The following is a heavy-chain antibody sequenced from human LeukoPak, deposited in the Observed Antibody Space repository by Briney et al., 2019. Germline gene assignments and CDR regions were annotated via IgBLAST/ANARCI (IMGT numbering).Heavy chain of an antibody. CDR2: ISGSGGST. CDR1: GFSFSSYV. Sequence: PGGSLRHSCAASGFSFSSYVLSWVRQAPGKGLEWVSAISGSGGSTYYADSVKGRFTISRDNSKNTLYLQMNSLRAEDTAVYYCANHYYDSRWARAYWGRGTLVTVSS. D-gene: IGHD3-22*01. V-gene: IGHV3-23*01. CDR3: ANHYYDSRWARAY. J-gene: IGHJ4*02.